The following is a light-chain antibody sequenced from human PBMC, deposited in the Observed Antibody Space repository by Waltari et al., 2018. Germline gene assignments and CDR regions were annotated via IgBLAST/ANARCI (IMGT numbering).Light chain of an antibody. CDR3: QHYVTLPVT. Sequence: EIVLPQSPGTLSLSPGERATISCRTSQSVSRTLAWYQQKPGQAPRLLIYAASSRATGIPDRFSGSGSGTDFSLTISRLEPEDFAVYYCQHYVTLPVTFGPGTKVEIK. CDR1: QSVSRT. CDR2: AAS. V-gene: IGKV3-20*01. J-gene: IGKJ1*01.